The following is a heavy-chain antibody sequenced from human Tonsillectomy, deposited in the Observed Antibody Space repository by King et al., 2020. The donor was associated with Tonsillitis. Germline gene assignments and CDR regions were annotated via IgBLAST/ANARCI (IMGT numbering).Heavy chain of an antibody. V-gene: IGHV3-30*18. CDR2: ISYDGSNK. J-gene: IGHJ4*02. D-gene: IGHD2-2*02. Sequence: VQLVESGGGVVQPGRSLRLSCVASGFTFSSYGMHWVRQAPGKGLEWVAVISYDGSNKYYADSVKGRFTISRDNSKNTLYLQMNSLRAEDTAVYYCAKSLGRYHLLYEGVDSWGQGTLVTVSS. CDR3: AKSLGRYHLLYEGVDS. CDR1: GFTFSSYG.